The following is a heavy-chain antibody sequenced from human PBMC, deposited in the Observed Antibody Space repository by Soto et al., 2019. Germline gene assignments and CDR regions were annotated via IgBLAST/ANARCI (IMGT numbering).Heavy chain of an antibody. Sequence: GGSLRLSCAASGFTFSSYAMSWVRQAPGKGLEWVSAISGSGGSTYYADSVKGRFTISRDNSKNTLYLQMNSLRAEDTAVYYCARGWVYDFWSGPDVFDYWSQGTLVTAPQ. CDR2: ISGSGGST. CDR3: ARGWVYDFWSGPDVFDY. CDR1: GFTFSSYA. J-gene: IGHJ4*02. D-gene: IGHD3-3*01. V-gene: IGHV3-23*01.